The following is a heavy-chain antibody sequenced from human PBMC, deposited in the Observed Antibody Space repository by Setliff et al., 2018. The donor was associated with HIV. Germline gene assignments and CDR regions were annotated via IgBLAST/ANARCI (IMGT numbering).Heavy chain of an antibody. J-gene: IGHJ3*02. CDR1: GFTFTNSA. CDR2: IVVGSGNT. V-gene: IGHV1-58*01. CDR3: AADPQTGTTSYDAFDI. Sequence: ASVKVSCKTSGFTFTNSAVQWVRQARGQRLEWIGWIVVGSGNTNYAQKFQERVTITRDMSTSRAYMELSGLRTEDTAVYYCAADPQTGTTSYDAFDIWGQGTVVTVSS. D-gene: IGHD1-7*01.